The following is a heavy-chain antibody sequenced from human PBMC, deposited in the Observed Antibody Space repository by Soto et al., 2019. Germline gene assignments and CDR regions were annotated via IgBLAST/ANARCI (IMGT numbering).Heavy chain of an antibody. CDR2: ISAHNGNT. CDR3: ARGRYGDY. D-gene: IGHD1-1*01. CDR1: GYDFTTYG. V-gene: IGHV1-18*01. J-gene: IGHJ4*02. Sequence: QVHLVQSGAEVKKPGASVKVSCKGSGYDFTTYGITWVRQAPGQGLERMAWISAHNGNTDYAQKLQGRVTVTRDTSTTTAYMELRRLRSDDTAMYYCARGRYGDYWGQGALVTVSS.